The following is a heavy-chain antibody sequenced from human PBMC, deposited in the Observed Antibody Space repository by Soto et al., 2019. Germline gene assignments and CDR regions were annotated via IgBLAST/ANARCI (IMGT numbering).Heavy chain of an antibody. CDR2: IYYSGST. CDR1: GGSISSGDYY. CDR3: ARSGYGSGSPYGMDV. J-gene: IGHJ6*02. Sequence: KTSETLSLTCTVSGGSISSGDYYWSWIRQPPGKGLEWIGYIYYSGSTYYNPSLKSRVTISVDTSKNQFSLKLSSVTAADTAVYYCARSGYGSGSPYGMDVWGQGTTVTVSS. D-gene: IGHD3-10*01. V-gene: IGHV4-30-4*01.